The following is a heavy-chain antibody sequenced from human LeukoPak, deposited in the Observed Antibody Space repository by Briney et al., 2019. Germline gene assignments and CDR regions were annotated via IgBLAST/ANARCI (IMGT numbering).Heavy chain of an antibody. D-gene: IGHD3-22*01. CDR2: INTNTGNP. CDR1: GYTFTSYA. CDR3: ARVPANYYDSSGYSVGLYYFDY. V-gene: IGHV7-4-1*02. Sequence: ASVTVSCTASGYTFTSYAMNWVRQAPGQGLEWMGWINTNTGNPTYAQGFTGRFVFSLDTSVSTAYLQISSLKAEDTAVYYCARVPANYYDSSGYSVGLYYFDYWGQGTLVTVSS. J-gene: IGHJ4*02.